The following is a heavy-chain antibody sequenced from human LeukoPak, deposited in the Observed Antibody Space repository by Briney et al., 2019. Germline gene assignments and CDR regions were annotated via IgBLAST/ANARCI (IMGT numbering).Heavy chain of an antibody. V-gene: IGHV4-59*01. CDR3: ARALGYCTSTSCLNYNYYGMDV. Sequence: PSETLSLTCTVSGGSISSYYWSWIRQPPGKGLEWIGYIYYSGSTNYNPSLKSRVTISVDTSKNQFSLKLSSVTAADTAMYYCARALGYCTSTSCLNYNYYGMDVWGQGTTVTVS. D-gene: IGHD2-2*01. CDR2: IYYSGST. CDR1: GGSISSYY. J-gene: IGHJ6*02.